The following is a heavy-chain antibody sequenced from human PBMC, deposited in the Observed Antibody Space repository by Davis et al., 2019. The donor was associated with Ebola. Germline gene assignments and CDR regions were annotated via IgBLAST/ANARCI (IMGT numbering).Heavy chain of an antibody. V-gene: IGHV4-34*01. CDR3: ARVRGSLAY. D-gene: IGHD3-10*01. Sequence: PSETLSLTCAVYGGSFSGYYWSWIRQPPGKGLEWIGEINHSGSTNYNPSLKSRVTISVDTSKNQFSLKLSSVTAADTAVYYCARVRGSLAYWGQGTLVTVSS. J-gene: IGHJ4*02. CDR2: INHSGST. CDR1: GGSFSGYY.